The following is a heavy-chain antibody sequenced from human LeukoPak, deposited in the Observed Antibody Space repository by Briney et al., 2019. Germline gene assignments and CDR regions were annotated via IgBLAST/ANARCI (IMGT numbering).Heavy chain of an antibody. CDR1: GGSFSGYY. CDR3: ARRGGYYSGASDY. Sequence: PSETLSLTCAVYGGSFSGYYWSWIRQPPGKGLEWIGEINHSGSTNYNPSLKSRVTISVDTSKNQFSLKLSSVTAADTAVYYCARRGGYYSGASDYWGQGTLVTVSS. D-gene: IGHD1-26*01. V-gene: IGHV4-34*01. J-gene: IGHJ4*02. CDR2: INHSGST.